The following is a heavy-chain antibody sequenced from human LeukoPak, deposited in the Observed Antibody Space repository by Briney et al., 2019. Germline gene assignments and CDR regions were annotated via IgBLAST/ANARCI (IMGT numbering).Heavy chain of an antibody. CDR2: ISAYNGNT. J-gene: IGHJ4*02. D-gene: IGHD3-9*01. CDR3: ARDWGDRGPRYFDWLLYLNY. Sequence: ASVKVSCKASGYTFTSYGISWVRQAPGQGLEWMGWISAYNGNTNYAQKLQGRVTMTTDTSTSTAYMELRSLRSDDTAVYYCARDWGDRGPRYFDWLLYLNYWGQGTLVTVSS. V-gene: IGHV1-18*01. CDR1: GYTFTSYG.